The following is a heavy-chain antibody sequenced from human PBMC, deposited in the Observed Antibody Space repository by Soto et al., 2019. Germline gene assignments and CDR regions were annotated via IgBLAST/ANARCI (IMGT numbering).Heavy chain of an antibody. CDR3: ARGPAYCGGDCYSFDYYYYGMDV. D-gene: IGHD2-21*02. Sequence: SVKVSCKASGGTFSSYAISWVRQAPGQGLEWMGGIIPIFGTANYAQKFQGRVTITADESTSTAYMELSSLRSEDTAVYYCARGPAYCGGDCYSFDYYYYGMDVWGQGTTVTVSS. V-gene: IGHV1-69*13. CDR1: GGTFSSYA. J-gene: IGHJ6*02. CDR2: IIPIFGTA.